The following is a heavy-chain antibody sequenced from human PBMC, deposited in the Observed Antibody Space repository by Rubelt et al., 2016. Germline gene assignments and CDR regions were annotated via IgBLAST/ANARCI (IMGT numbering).Heavy chain of an antibody. D-gene: IGHD1-26*01. CDR2: INHSGKT. Sequence: QVQLQQWGAGLLKPSETLSLSCAVYGGSFRDYYWSWIRQPPGKGLEWIGEINHSGKTNYNPSLKSRVTVSVDTSKNQFSLKLSSGTAAETAVYYCARWWEVLQAFDYWGQGTLVTVSS. J-gene: IGHJ4*02. CDR3: ARWWEVLQAFDY. CDR1: GGSFRDYY. V-gene: IGHV4-34*01.